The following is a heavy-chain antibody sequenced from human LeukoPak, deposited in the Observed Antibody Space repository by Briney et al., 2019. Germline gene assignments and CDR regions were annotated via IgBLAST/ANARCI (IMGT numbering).Heavy chain of an antibody. D-gene: IGHD2-2*01. CDR1: GGSFSGYY. CDR2: IYYSGST. CDR3: ARGAAGGYCSSTSCYNWFDP. Sequence: SETLSLTCAVYGGSFSGYYWSWIRQPPGKGLEWIGYIYYSGSTNYNPSLKSRVTISVDTSKNQFSLKLSSVTAADTAVYYCARGAAGGYCSSTSCYNWFDPWGQGTLVTVSS. V-gene: IGHV4-59*01. J-gene: IGHJ5*02.